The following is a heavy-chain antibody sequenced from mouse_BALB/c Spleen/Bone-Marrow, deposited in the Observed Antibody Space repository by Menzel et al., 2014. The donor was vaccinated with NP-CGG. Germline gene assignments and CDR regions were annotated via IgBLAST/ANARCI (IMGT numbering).Heavy chain of an antibody. D-gene: IGHD2-4*01. Sequence: EVMLVESGGGLVKSGGSLKLSCAASGFSFSNYGMSWLRQTPEKRLEWVATISGDGRYTFYSDSVKGRFTISRDNAKNNLYLQLSSLRSEDTALYYCARHAYYDQTEFSFVCWGQGTLVTVSA. CDR3: ARHAYYDQTEFSFVC. CDR1: GFSFSNYG. J-gene: IGHJ3*01. V-gene: IGHV5-9-2*01. CDR2: ISGDGRYT.